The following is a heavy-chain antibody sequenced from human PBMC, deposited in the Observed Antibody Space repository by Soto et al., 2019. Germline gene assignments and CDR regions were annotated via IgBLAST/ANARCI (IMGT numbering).Heavy chain of an antibody. J-gene: IGHJ5*02. Sequence: LSLTCTVSGGSISSSSYYWGWIRQPPGKGLEWIGSIYYSGSTYYNPSLKSRVTISVDTSKNQFSLKLSSVTAADTAVYYCARQGDNWFDPWGEGTLVTVCS. CDR3: ARQGDNWFDP. V-gene: IGHV4-39*01. CDR1: GGSISSSSYY. D-gene: IGHD3-16*01. CDR2: IYYSGST.